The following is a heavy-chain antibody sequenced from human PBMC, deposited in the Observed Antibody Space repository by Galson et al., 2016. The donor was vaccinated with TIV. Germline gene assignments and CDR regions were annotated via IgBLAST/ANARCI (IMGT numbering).Heavy chain of an antibody. CDR2: ILPISQTS. CDR3: ARDVPCGGACYYSDY. Sequence: SVKVSCKASGGSLANYAFNWVRQAPGQGLEWMGGILPISQTSNYAQNFLGRVTFTADASSTTVYMELSSLTADDTAVYYCARDVPCGGACYYSDYWGQGTLVTVSA. D-gene: IGHD3-10*01. CDR1: GGSLANYA. V-gene: IGHV1-69*13. J-gene: IGHJ4*02.